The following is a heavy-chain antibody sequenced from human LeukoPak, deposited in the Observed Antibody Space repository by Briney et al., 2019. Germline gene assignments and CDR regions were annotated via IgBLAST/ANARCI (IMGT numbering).Heavy chain of an antibody. CDR1: GFTDY. CDR2: IYSGGST. CDR3: AGGTNWGGDDAFDI. D-gene: IGHD7-27*01. Sequence: PGGSLRLSCAASGFTDYMTWVRQAPGKGLEWVSVIYSGGSTYYAASVKGRFSVSRDNSKNTVYLQMNSLRAEDTAVYYCAGGTNWGGDDAFDIWGQGTMVTVSS. J-gene: IGHJ3*02. V-gene: IGHV3-53*01.